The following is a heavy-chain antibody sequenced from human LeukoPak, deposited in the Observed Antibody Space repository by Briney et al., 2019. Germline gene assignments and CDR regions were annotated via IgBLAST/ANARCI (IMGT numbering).Heavy chain of an antibody. Sequence: PSETLSLTCTVSGGSISSYYWSWIRQPPGKGLEWIGYIYYSGSTNYNPSLKSRVTISVDTSKNQFSLKLSSVTAADTAVYYCARRVVTAPRTNRYFDLWGRGTLVTVSS. CDR2: IYYSGST. J-gene: IGHJ2*01. V-gene: IGHV4-59*08. D-gene: IGHD2-21*02. CDR3: ARRVVTAPRTNRYFDL. CDR1: GGSISSYY.